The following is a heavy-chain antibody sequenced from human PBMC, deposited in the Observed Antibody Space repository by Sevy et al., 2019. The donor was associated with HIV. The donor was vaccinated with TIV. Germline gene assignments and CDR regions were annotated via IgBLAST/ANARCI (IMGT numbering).Heavy chain of an antibody. V-gene: IGHV4-34*01. CDR2: INHSGTT. CDR1: DGSFNGYT. Sequence: SETLSLTCAVYDGSFNGYTWNWIRQPPGKGLEWIGGINHSGTTDYNASLKSRVTISADTSRNQFSLNLTSVIAADTAVYYCARSNLGGNNDFWSGYYQVGLNWFDPWGQGTLVTVSS. D-gene: IGHD3-3*01. J-gene: IGHJ5*02. CDR3: ARSNLGGNNDFWSGYYQVGLNWFDP.